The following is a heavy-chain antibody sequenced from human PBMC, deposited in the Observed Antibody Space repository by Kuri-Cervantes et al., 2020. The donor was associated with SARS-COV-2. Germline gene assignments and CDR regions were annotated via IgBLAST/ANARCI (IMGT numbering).Heavy chain of an antibody. Sequence: GGSLRLSCVVSGFSFSNYAMTWVRLAPGKGLEWVSGINGGAGNTYYADSVKGRFTISRDNSKNTLYLQMNSLRAEDTAVYYCTSGRVTMVRGVIKNYYGMDVWGQGTTVTVSS. CDR2: INGGAGNT. D-gene: IGHD3-10*01. CDR1: GFSFSNYA. J-gene: IGHJ6*02. V-gene: IGHV3-23*01. CDR3: TSGRVTMVRGVIKNYYGMDV.